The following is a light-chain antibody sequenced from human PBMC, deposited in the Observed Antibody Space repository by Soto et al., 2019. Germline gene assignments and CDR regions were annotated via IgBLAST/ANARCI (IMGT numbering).Light chain of an antibody. Sequence: SYELTQPPSVSVAPGKTAKITCGGNNIGSKSVHWYQQKPGQAPVLVIFYDSVRPSGIPERFSGSNSGNTATLTITRVEAGDEADYYCQVWDSSSDHGFFGTGTKLTVL. CDR3: QVWDSSSDHGF. CDR2: YDS. J-gene: IGLJ1*01. CDR1: NIGSKS. V-gene: IGLV3-21*04.